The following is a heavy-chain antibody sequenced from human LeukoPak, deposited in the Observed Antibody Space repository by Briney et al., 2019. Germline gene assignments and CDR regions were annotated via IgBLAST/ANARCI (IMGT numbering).Heavy chain of an antibody. CDR2: ISGSGGST. Sequence: GGSLRLSCAASGFTFSSYAMSWVRQAPGKGLEWVSAISGSGGSTYYADSVKGRFTISRDNSKNPLYLQMNSLRAEDTAVYYCAKKSGLRFLEWSPYYFDYWGHGTLVTVSS. CDR1: GFTFSSYA. D-gene: IGHD3-3*01. J-gene: IGHJ4*01. V-gene: IGHV3-23*01. CDR3: AKKSGLRFLEWSPYYFDY.